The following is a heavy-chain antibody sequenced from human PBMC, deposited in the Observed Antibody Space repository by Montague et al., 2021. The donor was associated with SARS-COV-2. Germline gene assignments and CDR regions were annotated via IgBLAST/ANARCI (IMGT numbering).Heavy chain of an antibody. CDR2: IYSDGGST. Sequence: SLRLSCAASGFAFSTHAMSWVRQAPGKGLEWVSLIYSDGGSTYYTDSVKGRFTISRDNSKNTLYLQMNSLRVDDTAVYYCGKDCGVGGTGGSCDFWGQGTLVTVSS. J-gene: IGHJ4*02. CDR1: GFAFSTHA. D-gene: IGHD2-15*01. CDR3: GKDCGVGGTGGSCDF. V-gene: IGHV3-23*03.